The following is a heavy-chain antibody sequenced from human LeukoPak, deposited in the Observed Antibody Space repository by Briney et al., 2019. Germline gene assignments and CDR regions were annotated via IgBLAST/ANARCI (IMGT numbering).Heavy chain of an antibody. CDR2: ISSSSSYI. Sequence: PGGSLRLSCAASGFTFSSYSMNWVRQAPGKGLEWDSSISSSSSYIYYADSVKGRFTISRDNAKNSLYLQMNSLRAEDTAVYYCARDKIVPGVCAFDIWGQGTMVTVSS. CDR3: ARDKIVPGVCAFDI. D-gene: IGHD2-8*01. V-gene: IGHV3-21*01. J-gene: IGHJ3*02. CDR1: GFTFSSYS.